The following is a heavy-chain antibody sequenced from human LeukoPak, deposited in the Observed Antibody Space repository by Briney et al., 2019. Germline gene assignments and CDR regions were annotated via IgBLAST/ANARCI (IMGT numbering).Heavy chain of an antibody. CDR1: GFSLSTRGVG. D-gene: IGHD3-22*01. Sequence: ESGPALLKPTQTLTLTCTSSGFSLSTRGVGVGWIRQPPVKALEWLSPIYWNDDKRYSPSLKSRLTITKDTSKNQVVLTMTNMDPVDTATYYCALPNNYYDSSGYAFDIWGQGTMVTVSS. CDR3: ALPNNYYDSSGYAFDI. J-gene: IGHJ3*02. V-gene: IGHV2-5*01. CDR2: IYWNDDK.